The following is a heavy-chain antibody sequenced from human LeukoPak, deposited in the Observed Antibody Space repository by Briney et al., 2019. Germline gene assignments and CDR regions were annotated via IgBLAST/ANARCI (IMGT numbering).Heavy chain of an antibody. V-gene: IGHV1-18*01. D-gene: IGHD6-13*01. CDR3: ARDQGYSSSWNDY. CDR2: ISAYNGNT. CDR1: GYTFTSYG. Sequence: ASVKVSCKASGYTFTSYGISWVRQAPGQGLEWMGWISAYNGNTNYAQKLQGRVTMTTDTSTSTAYVELRSLRSDDTAVYYCARDQGYSSSWNDYWGQGTLVTVSS. J-gene: IGHJ4*02.